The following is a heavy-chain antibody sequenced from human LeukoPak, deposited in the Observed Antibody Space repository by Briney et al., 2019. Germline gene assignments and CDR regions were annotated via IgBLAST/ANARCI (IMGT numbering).Heavy chain of an antibody. V-gene: IGHV3-7*05. D-gene: IGHD3-16*01. Sequence: PGGSLRLSCAASGITFSNYWMNWVRHAPGKGLEWVANIKGDGSETYYVDSVKGRFTISRDNAKNSLYLQMNSLRAEDTAVYYCASKRGGTDYWGQGTLVTVSS. CDR1: GITFSNYW. CDR3: ASKRGGTDY. CDR2: IKGDGSET. J-gene: IGHJ4*02.